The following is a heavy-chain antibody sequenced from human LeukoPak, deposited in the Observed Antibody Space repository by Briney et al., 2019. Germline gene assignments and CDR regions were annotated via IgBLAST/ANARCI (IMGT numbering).Heavy chain of an antibody. Sequence: ASVKVSCKASGYTFTGYYMHWVRQAPGQGLEWMGWINPNSGGTNYAQKFQGRATMTRDTSISTAYMELSRLRSDDTAVYYCAREWGIAAANAFDIWGQGTMVTVSS. V-gene: IGHV1-2*02. D-gene: IGHD6-13*01. CDR2: INPNSGGT. CDR1: GYTFTGYY. CDR3: AREWGIAAANAFDI. J-gene: IGHJ3*02.